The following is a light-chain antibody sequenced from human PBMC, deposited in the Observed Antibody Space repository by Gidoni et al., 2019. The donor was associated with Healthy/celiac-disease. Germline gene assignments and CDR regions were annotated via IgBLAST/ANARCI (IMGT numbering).Light chain of an antibody. CDR2: AAS. Sequence: DIQMTQSPPALSASVGDRVTITCRARQSISSYLNWYQQKPGKAPKLLIYAASSLQSRVPSRFSGSGSGTDFTLTISSLQPEDFATYYCQQSYSTPWTFGQGTKVEIK. CDR1: QSISSY. CDR3: QQSYSTPWT. J-gene: IGKJ1*01. V-gene: IGKV1-39*01.